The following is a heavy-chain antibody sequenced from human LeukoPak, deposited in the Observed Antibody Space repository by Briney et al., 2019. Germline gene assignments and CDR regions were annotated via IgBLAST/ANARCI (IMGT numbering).Heavy chain of an antibody. J-gene: IGHJ4*02. Sequence: SETLSLTCTVSGGSINTCYWSWIRQPPGKGLEWIGYIYYSGSTNYNPSLKSRVTISVDTSKNQFSLKLSSVTAADTAVYYCARDARSSSHFDYWGQGTLVTVSS. CDR1: GGSINTCY. D-gene: IGHD6-6*01. CDR2: IYYSGST. V-gene: IGHV4-59*01. CDR3: ARDARSSSHFDY.